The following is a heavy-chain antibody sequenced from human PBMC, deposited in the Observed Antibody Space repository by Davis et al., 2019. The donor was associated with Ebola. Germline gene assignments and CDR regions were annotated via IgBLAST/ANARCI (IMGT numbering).Heavy chain of an antibody. CDR3: ATLPEV. CDR1: GYRFTTYG. CDR2: INTNTGNP. Sequence: ASVKVSCKASGYRFTTYGLHWVRQAPGQGLEWMGWINTNTGNPRYAKGFTGRFVFSLDTSVNMAYLLINSLKTEDAAVYYCATLPEVWGQGTIVTVSS. J-gene: IGHJ3*01. V-gene: IGHV7-4-1*04.